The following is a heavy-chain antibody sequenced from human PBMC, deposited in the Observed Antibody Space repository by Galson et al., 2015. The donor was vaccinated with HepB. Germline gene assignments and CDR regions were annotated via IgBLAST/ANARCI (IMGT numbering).Heavy chain of an antibody. CDR2: INHSGST. Sequence: ETLSLTCAVYGGSFSGYYWSWIRQPPGKGLEWIGEINHSGSTNYNPSLKSRVTISVDTSKNQFSLKLSSVTAADTAVYYCARGPGGLGTFDIWGQGTMVTVSS. J-gene: IGHJ3*02. CDR1: GGSFSGYY. CDR3: ARGPGGLGTFDI. D-gene: IGHD3-16*01. V-gene: IGHV4-34*01.